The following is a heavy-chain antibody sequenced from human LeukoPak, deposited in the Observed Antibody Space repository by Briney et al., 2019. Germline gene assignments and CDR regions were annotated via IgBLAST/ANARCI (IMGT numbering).Heavy chain of an antibody. V-gene: IGHV4-59*05. D-gene: IGHD3-22*01. CDR1: AVSISTYY. J-gene: IGHJ4*02. CDR3: VKRGDSGGTFVDL. CDR2: IDYSGTT. Sequence: PQTLSLTCTVAAVSISTYYSACIRQPPGKGLDWIGRIDYSGTTYYNPSLENRVTRSIDTSKNHFTLKLSSLTASHLPVYNCVKRGDSGGTFVDLWGQGTVVIVS.